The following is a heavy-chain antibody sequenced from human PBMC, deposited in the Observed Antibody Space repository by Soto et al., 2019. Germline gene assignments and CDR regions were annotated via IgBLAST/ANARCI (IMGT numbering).Heavy chain of an antibody. J-gene: IGHJ5*02. D-gene: IGHD4-4*01. CDR2: IKPISDIT. V-gene: IGHV1-69*13. CDR3: ARDPSTINKLIGVWFDP. Sequence: SVKVSCKASGDTFGRFTINWVRQAPGQGLEWMGGIKPISDITNYARRFQGRVTFTADASTSTVYLELSSLRSEDTAMYYCARDPSTINKLIGVWFDPWGQGTLVTVSS. CDR1: GDTFGRFT.